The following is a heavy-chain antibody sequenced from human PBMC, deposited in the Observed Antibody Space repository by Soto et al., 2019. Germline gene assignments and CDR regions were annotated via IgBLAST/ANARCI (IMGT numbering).Heavy chain of an antibody. CDR2: IKQDGNEK. D-gene: IGHD2-15*01. J-gene: IGHJ3*02. V-gene: IGHV3-7*01. CDR1: GFTFSIYW. CDR3: ARDLDQGCSGGSCYSTGAFDM. Sequence: GGSLRLSCAASGFTFSIYWTSWVRQAPGKGLEWVANIKQDGNEKYYVDSVKGRFTISRDNAKNSLYLQMNSLRAEDTAVYYCARDLDQGCSGGSCYSTGAFDMWGQGTVVTVSS.